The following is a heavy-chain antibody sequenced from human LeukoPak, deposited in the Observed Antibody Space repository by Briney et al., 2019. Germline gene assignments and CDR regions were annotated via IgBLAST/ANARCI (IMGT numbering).Heavy chain of an antibody. D-gene: IGHD3-10*01. CDR1: GYSFTNYW. V-gene: IGHV5-51*01. J-gene: IGHJ4*02. CDR3: AASTYGSGIYVAFDS. Sequence: GESLKISCKGSGYSFTNYWIGWVRQMPGKGLEWMGIMYPGASDTRYSPSFQGQITISADKSISTTYLQWSSLKASDTAIYYCAASTYGSGIYVAFDSWGQGTLVSVSS. CDR2: MYPGASDT.